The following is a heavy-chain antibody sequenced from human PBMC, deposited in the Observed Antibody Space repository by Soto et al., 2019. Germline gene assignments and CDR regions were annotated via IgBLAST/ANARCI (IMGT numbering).Heavy chain of an antibody. D-gene: IGHD3-16*01. CDR3: ARGAHYGYVLSPNYYYGMDV. CDR2: IIPIFGTA. CDR1: GGTFSSYA. Sequence: GASVKVSCKASGGTFSSYAISWVRQAPGQGLEWMGGIIPIFGTANYAQKFQGRVTITADKSTSTAYMELSSLRSEDTAVYYCARGAHYGYVLSPNYYYGMDVWGQGTTVTVSS. V-gene: IGHV1-69*06. J-gene: IGHJ6*02.